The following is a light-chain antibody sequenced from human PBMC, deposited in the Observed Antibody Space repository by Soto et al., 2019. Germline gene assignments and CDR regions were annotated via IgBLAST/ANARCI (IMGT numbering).Light chain of an antibody. CDR2: GAS. CDR3: QQYHSFPVT. CDR1: QGISNF. V-gene: IGKV1-16*02. J-gene: IGKJ4*01. Sequence: DIQMTQSPSSVSASVGDTVTITCRASQGISNFLAWFQQKPGKAPKSLIYGASSLQSGVPSNFSGSGSDAAFTLTISSLQPEDSATYFCQQYHSFPVTFGGGTNVVIK.